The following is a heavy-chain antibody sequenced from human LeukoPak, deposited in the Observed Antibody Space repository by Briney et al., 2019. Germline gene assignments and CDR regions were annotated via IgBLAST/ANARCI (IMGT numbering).Heavy chain of an antibody. J-gene: IGHJ4*02. CDR1: GGSISSGSYY. D-gene: IGHD6-13*01. V-gene: IGHV4-61*02. CDR2: IYTSGST. CDR3: ARVGIAAH. Sequence: SETLSLTCTVSGGSISSGSYYWNWIRQPAGKGLEWIGRIYTSGSTNYNPSLKSRVTVSIDTSKNQFSLKLSSVTAADTAVYCCARVGIAAHWGQGTLVTVSS.